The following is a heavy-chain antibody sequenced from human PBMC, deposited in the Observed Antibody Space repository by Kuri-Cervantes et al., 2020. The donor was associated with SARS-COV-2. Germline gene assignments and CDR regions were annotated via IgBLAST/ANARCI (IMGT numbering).Heavy chain of an antibody. J-gene: IGHJ4*02. D-gene: IGHD6-13*01. CDR1: GLTFSTFA. V-gene: IGHV3-23*03. Sequence: GGSLRLSCAASGLTFSTFAMGWVRQAPGKGLEWVSFIDNAASNTYYADFVKGRFTISRDSSTNMVSLQMNSLRPEDMAVYYCVRHKAAAGIVAPDWGQGTLVTVSS. CDR3: VRHKAAAGIVAPD. CDR2: IDNAASNT.